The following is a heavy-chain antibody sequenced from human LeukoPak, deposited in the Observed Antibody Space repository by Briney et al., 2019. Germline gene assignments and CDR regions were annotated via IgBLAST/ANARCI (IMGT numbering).Heavy chain of an antibody. Sequence: ASVKVSCKASGYTFTGYYMHWVRQAPGQGLEWMGWINPNSGGTNYAQKFQGRITMTTDTSTSTAYMEVRSLRSDDTAVYYCARHIVVVLAREYYFDYWGQGTLVTISS. CDR3: ARHIVVVLAREYYFDY. CDR1: GYTFTGYY. D-gene: IGHD2-21*01. CDR2: INPNSGGT. V-gene: IGHV1-2*02. J-gene: IGHJ4*02.